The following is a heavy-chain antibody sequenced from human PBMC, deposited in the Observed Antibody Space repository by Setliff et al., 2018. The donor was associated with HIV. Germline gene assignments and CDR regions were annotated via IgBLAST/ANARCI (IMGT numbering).Heavy chain of an antibody. CDR1: GGSISSSSYY. V-gene: IGHV4-39*07. CDR2: TYYSGST. Sequence: TSETLSLTCTVSGGSISSSSYYWGWIRQPPGKGLEWIGSTYYSGSTYYNPSLKSRVTISVDTSKNQFSLKLRSVTAVDTAVYYCARSALWFGEADWYFDLWGRGALVTVSS. CDR3: ARSALWFGEADWYFDL. D-gene: IGHD3-10*01. J-gene: IGHJ2*01.